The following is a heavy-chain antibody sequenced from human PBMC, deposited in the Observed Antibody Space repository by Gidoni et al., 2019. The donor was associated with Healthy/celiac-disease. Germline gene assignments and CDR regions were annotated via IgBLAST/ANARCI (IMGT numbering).Heavy chain of an antibody. CDR1: GFPFSNYA. CDR3: ARARSGNFDWLLPRYYYNYGMDV. Sequence: QVQLVESGGGVVQPGRSLRLYCSASGFPFSNYAMHWVRQAPGKGLEWVAVISYDGSNKYYADSVKGRFTISRDNSKNTLYLQMNSLRAEDTAVYYCARARSGNFDWLLPRYYYNYGMDVWGQGTTVIVSS. V-gene: IGHV3-30-3*01. J-gene: IGHJ6*02. CDR2: ISYDGSNK. D-gene: IGHD3-9*01.